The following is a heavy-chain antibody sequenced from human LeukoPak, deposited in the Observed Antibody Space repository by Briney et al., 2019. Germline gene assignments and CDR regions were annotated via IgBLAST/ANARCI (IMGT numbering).Heavy chain of an antibody. D-gene: IGHD4-11*01. CDR1: GDSASSSSAV. V-gene: IGHV6-1*01. CDR3: AGTTDYSSFLAF. Sequence: SQTLSLTCAVSGDSASSSSAVWNWIRQSPSRGLEWLGRTYYRSKWHNEYAESVKSRISITSDTSKNQFSLQLNSVTPADTAEYFCAGTTDYSSFLAFWGQGTLVTVSS. J-gene: IGHJ4*02. CDR2: TYYRSKWHN.